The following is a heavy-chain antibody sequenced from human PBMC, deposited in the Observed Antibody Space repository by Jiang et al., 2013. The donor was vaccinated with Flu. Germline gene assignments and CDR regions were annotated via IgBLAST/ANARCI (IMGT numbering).Heavy chain of an antibody. CDR1: GGSISSYY. D-gene: IGHD2-2*01. J-gene: IGHJ2*01. CDR3: AKTHPARYFDL. V-gene: IGHV4-59*12. CDR2: IYYSGST. Sequence: PGLVKPSETLSLTCTVSGGSISSYYWSWIRQPPGKGLEWIGYIYYSGSTNYNPSLKSRVTISVDTSKNQFSLKLSSVTAADTAVYYCAKTHPARYFDLWGRGTLVTVSS.